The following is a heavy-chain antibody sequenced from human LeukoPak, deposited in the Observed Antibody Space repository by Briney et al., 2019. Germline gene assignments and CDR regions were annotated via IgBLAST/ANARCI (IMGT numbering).Heavy chain of an antibody. CDR3: ARDGTPAYYDLPFDP. J-gene: IGHJ5*02. D-gene: IGHD3-22*01. V-gene: IGHV3-30*03. Sequence: GGSLRLSCAASGFTFSSYGMHWVRQAPSKGLEWVAVISYDGSNKYYADSVKGRFTISRDNSKNTLYLQMNSLRAEDTAVYYCARDGTPAYYDLPFDPWGQGTLVTVSS. CDR1: GFTFSSYG. CDR2: ISYDGSNK.